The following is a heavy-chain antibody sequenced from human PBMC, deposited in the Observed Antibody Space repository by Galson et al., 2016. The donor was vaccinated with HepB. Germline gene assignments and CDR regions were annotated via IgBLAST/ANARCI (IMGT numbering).Heavy chain of an antibody. CDR3: ARGGYYYFGSGSSLGGNGYYGMDV. J-gene: IGHJ6*02. D-gene: IGHD3-10*01. CDR2: ISAYNGHT. Sequence: SVKVSCKASGYPFFDYGFGWVRQAPGQGLEWMGWISAYNGHTNYAQRLQGRVTMTTDTSTTTAYMELRSLRSDDTAVYYCARGGYYYFGSGSSLGGNGYYGMDVWGQGTTVTVSS. CDR1: GYPFFDYG. V-gene: IGHV1-18*04.